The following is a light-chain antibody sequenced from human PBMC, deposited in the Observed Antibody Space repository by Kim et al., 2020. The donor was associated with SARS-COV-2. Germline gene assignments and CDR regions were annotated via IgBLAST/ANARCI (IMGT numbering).Light chain of an antibody. CDR3: QTWGTGIQGV. V-gene: IGLV4-69*01. J-gene: IGLJ3*02. CDR2: VNSDGSH. CDR1: SGHSNYA. Sequence: VKHACTLSSGHSNYAIAWHQQQPEKGPRYLMKVNSDGSHTKGDGIPDRFSGSSSGAERYLAISSLQSEDEADYYCQTWGTGIQGVFGGGTKLTVL.